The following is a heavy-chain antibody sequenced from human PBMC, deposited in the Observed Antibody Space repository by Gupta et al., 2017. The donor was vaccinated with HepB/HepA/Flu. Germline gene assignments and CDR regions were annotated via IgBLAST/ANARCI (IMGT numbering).Heavy chain of an antibody. Sequence: QVQLVQSGAEVKKPGSSVKVSCKASGGTFSSYAISWVRQAPGQGIEWMGGIIPIFGTANYAQKCQGRVTITADESTRTAYMELSSLRSEDTAVYYCARDPILSLDGDHHDAFDIGGQGTMVTVSS. V-gene: IGHV1-69*01. CDR3: ARDPILSLDGDHHDAFDI. J-gene: IGHJ3*02. CDR2: IIPIFGTA. CDR1: GGTFSSYA. D-gene: IGHD3-3*01.